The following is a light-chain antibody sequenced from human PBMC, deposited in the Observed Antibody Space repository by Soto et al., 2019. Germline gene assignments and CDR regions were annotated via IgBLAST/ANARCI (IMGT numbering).Light chain of an antibody. CDR3: QQNYSPPPIT. Sequence: DLQMTHCASPLSPSVWYRATSTCRKSQSIANYLNWYQQKPGKAPKLLIYAASSLQSGVPSRFSGSGFGTYFTLTVSSLQPEDFATYFCQQNYSPPPITFGQGTRLEIK. V-gene: IGKV1-39*01. CDR2: AAS. CDR1: QSIANY. J-gene: IGKJ5*01.